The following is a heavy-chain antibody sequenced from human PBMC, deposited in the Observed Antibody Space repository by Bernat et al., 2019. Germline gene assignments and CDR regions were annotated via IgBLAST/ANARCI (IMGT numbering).Heavy chain of an antibody. CDR3: ARDEVVVVQNYMDV. J-gene: IGHJ6*03. CDR2: ISYDGSNK. V-gene: IGHV3-30*01. CDR1: GFTFSSYA. D-gene: IGHD2-2*01. Sequence: QVQLVESGGGVVQPGRSLRLSCAASGFTFSSYAMHWVRQAPGKGLEWVAVISYDGSNKYYADSVKGRFTISRDNSKNTLYLQMNSLRAEDTAVYYCARDEVVVVQNYMDVWGKGTTFTVSS.